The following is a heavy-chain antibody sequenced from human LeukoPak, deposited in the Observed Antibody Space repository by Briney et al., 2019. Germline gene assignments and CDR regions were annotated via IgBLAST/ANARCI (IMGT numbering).Heavy chain of an antibody. Sequence: SHTLSLTCTVSGGSVNNGPYYWSWIRQHPGKGLEWIGYISYTGGTYYNPSLESRVSMSVDTSKNQFSLKLSSVTAADTAMYYCARIIVGASFDYWGQGTLVTVSS. V-gene: IGHV4-31*03. CDR3: ARIIVGASFDY. CDR1: GGSVNNGPYY. D-gene: IGHD1-26*01. CDR2: ISYTGGT. J-gene: IGHJ4*02.